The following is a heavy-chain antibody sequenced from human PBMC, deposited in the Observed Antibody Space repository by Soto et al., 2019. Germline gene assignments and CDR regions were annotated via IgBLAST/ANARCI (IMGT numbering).Heavy chain of an antibody. D-gene: IGHD6-13*01. CDR2: INTYNGNT. CDR1: GYTFTNYG. Sequence: DQLVQSGVEVKKPGASVKVSCKASGYTFTNYGISWVRQAPGQGLEWMGWINTYNGNTNYAQKVQGRVTMTTETSTSSAYMELRSRRSDDTAVYYCARYLLYSTRSTVRFDIWGQGTILTVSS. V-gene: IGHV1-18*01. J-gene: IGHJ3*02. CDR3: ARYLLYSTRSTVRFDI.